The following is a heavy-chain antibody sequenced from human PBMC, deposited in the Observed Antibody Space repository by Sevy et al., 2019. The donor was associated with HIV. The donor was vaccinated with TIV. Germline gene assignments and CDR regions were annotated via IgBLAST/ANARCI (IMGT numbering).Heavy chain of an antibody. CDR1: GGTFSSYA. CDR3: AREGNKDFWSGYQTYYYYGMDV. J-gene: IGHJ6*02. CDR2: IIPIFGTA. D-gene: IGHD3-3*01. V-gene: IGHV1-69*13. Sequence: ASVKVSCKASGGTFSSYAISWVRQAPGQGLEWMGGIIPIFGTANYAQKFQGRVTITADESTRTAYMELSSLGSEDTAVYYCAREGNKDFWSGYQTYYYYGMDVWGQGTTVTVSS.